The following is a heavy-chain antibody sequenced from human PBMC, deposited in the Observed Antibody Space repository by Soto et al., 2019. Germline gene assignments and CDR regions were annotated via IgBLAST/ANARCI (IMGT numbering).Heavy chain of an antibody. CDR2: IFVTSTPI. Sequence: GESLKISCVASGFTFSSYSMVWVRQAPGKGLEWISYIFVTSTPIYYADSVKGRFTVSRDNAKNSLFLVMNSLRAEDTAVYYCARDKDWAFDYWGQGTLVTVSS. J-gene: IGHJ4*02. CDR3: ARDKDWAFDY. D-gene: IGHD3-9*01. CDR1: GFTFSSYS. V-gene: IGHV3-48*04.